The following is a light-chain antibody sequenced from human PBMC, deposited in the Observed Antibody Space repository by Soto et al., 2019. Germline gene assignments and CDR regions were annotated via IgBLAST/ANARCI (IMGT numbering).Light chain of an antibody. CDR2: GAS. Sequence: EIVLTQSPGTLSLSPGERGTLSCRASQSVSSSYLAWYQQKPGQAPRLLIYGASNRATGIPDRFSGSGSGTDFTLTISRLESEDFAVYHCQHFGRSPPYTFGQGTKLEIK. V-gene: IGKV3-20*01. CDR1: QSVSSSY. CDR3: QHFGRSPPYT. J-gene: IGKJ2*01.